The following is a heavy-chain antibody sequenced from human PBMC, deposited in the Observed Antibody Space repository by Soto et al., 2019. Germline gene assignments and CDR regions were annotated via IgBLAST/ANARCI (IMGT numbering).Heavy chain of an antibody. Sequence: QVQLVQSGAEVKKPGASVKVSCKASGYTFTSYAMHWVRQAPGQRLEWMGWINAGNGNTKYSQKFQGRVTITRDTSASTAYMELSSLRSEDTAVYYCARPDYYGSGSPPWGYWGQGTLVTVSS. V-gene: IGHV1-3*01. CDR2: INAGNGNT. CDR3: ARPDYYGSGSPPWGY. J-gene: IGHJ4*02. D-gene: IGHD3-10*01. CDR1: GYTFTSYA.